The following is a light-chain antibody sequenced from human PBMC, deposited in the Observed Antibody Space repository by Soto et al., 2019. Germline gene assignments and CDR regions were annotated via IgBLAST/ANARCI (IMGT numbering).Light chain of an antibody. J-gene: IGLJ1*01. CDR3: SSYTNINTSACV. CDR1: SGDIGSYNR. V-gene: IGLV2-14*01. CDR2: EVT. Sequence: QSALTQPASVSGSPGQSITISCTGTSGDIGSYNRVSWYQQHPGKAPKLIIYEVTDRPSGVSNRFSGSKSGNTASLTISGLQAEDEAEYYCSSYTNINTSACVFGTGTKLTFL.